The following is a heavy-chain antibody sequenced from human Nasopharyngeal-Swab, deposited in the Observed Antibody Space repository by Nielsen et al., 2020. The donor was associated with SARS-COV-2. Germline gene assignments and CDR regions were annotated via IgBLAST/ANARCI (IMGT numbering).Heavy chain of an antibody. D-gene: IGHD1-1*01. Sequence: VRQMPGKGLEWMGIIYPGDSDTRYSPSFQGQVTISADKSISTAYLQWSSLKASDTAMYYCARHVTSWNDLSWFDPWGQGTLVTVSS. J-gene: IGHJ5*02. V-gene: IGHV5-51*01. CDR3: ARHVTSWNDLSWFDP. CDR2: IYPGDSDT.